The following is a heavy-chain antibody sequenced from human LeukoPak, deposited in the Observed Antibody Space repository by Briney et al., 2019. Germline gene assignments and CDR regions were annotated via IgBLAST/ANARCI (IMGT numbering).Heavy chain of an antibody. CDR2: IYTSGST. Sequence: SQTLSLTCTVAGGSISSGSYYWSWIRQPAGKGLEWIGRIYTSGSTNYNPSLKSRVTISVDTSKNQFSPKLSSVTAADTAVYYCARDRSVRSDPCGQGTLVTVSS. CDR3: ARDRSVRSDP. V-gene: IGHV4-61*02. J-gene: IGHJ5*02. D-gene: IGHD1-26*01. CDR1: GGSISSGSYY.